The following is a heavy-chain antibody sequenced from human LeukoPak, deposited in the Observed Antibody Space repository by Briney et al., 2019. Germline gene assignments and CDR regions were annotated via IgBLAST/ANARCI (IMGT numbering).Heavy chain of an antibody. J-gene: IGHJ4*02. CDR2: FDPEDGET. Sequence: VASVEVSCKVSGYTLTELSMHWVRQAPGKGLEWMGGFDPEDGETIYAQKFQGRVTMTEDTSTDTAYMELSSLRSEDTAVYYCATASYCSSTSCPLIAYYFDYWGQGTLVTVSS. D-gene: IGHD2-2*01. V-gene: IGHV1-24*01. CDR1: GYTLTELS. CDR3: ATASYCSSTSCPLIAYYFDY.